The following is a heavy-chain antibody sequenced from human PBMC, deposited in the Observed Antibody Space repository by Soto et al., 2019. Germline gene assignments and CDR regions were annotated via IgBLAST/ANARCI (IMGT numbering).Heavy chain of an antibody. D-gene: IGHD2-2*01. CDR2: ISSSSSYI. CDR3: ASEGYCSGTGGSRFGY. Sequence: EVQLVESGGGLVKPGGSLRLSCAASGFTFSSYSMNWVRQAPGKGLEWVSSISSSSSYIYYADSVKGQVTISGDNDKNSLYLQMYSLREDDTAVYYCASEGYCSGTGGSRFGYCGKGTRVTVAS. CDR1: GFTFSSYS. J-gene: IGHJ4*02. V-gene: IGHV3-21*01.